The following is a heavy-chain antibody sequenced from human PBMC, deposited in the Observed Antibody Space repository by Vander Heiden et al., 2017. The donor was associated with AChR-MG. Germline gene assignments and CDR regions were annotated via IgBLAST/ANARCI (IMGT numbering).Heavy chain of an antibody. D-gene: IGHD3-10*01. V-gene: IGHV4-38-2*01. CDR1: GYSISSGYY. CDR2: IYHSGST. CDR3: ARGSKVALWFGES. Sequence: QVQLQESGPGLVKPSETLSLTCAVSGYSISSGYYWGWIRQPPGKGLELIGSIYHSGSTYYNPSLKSRVTISVDTSKNQFSLRLSSVTAADTAVYYCARGSKVALWFGESWGQGTLVTVSS. J-gene: IGHJ4*02.